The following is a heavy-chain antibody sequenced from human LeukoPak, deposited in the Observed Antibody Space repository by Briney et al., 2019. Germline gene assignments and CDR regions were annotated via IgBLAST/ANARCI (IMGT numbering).Heavy chain of an antibody. V-gene: IGHV1-69*13. Sequence: SVKVSCKASGGTFTSYAISWVRQAPGQGLEWMGRIIPIFGITNYAQKFQGRVTITADESTSTAYMELRSLRSDDTAVYYCARARGPLWFGELRGSPVDYWGQGTLVTVSS. CDR2: IIPIFGIT. CDR1: GGTFTSYA. CDR3: ARARGPLWFGELRGSPVDY. D-gene: IGHD3-10*01. J-gene: IGHJ4*02.